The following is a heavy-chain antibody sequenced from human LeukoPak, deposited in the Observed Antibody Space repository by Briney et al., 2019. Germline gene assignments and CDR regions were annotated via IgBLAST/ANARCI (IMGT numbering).Heavy chain of an antibody. J-gene: IGHJ4*02. Sequence: PGGSLRLSCAASGFTFSSYGMHWVRQAPGKGLEWVAFIRYDGSNKYYADSVKGRFTISRDNSKNTLYLQMNSLKAEDTAVYYCAKAPPYSSWERYFDYWGQGTLVTVSS. V-gene: IGHV3-30*02. CDR2: IRYDGSNK. CDR1: GFTFSSYG. CDR3: AKAPPYSSWERYFDY. D-gene: IGHD6-19*01.